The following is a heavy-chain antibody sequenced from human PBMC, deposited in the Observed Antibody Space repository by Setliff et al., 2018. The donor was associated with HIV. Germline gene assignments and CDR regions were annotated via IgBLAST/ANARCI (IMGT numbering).Heavy chain of an antibody. CDR3: ARVGSVVVVTAIDY. V-gene: IGHV1-18*01. Sequence: ASVKVSCKASGYTFTSYGISWVRQAPGQGLEWMGWISAYNGNTNYAQKLQGRVTMTTDTSTSTAYMEPRSLRSDDTAVYYCARVGSVVVVTAIDYWGQGTLVTVSS. J-gene: IGHJ4*02. D-gene: IGHD2-21*02. CDR2: ISAYNGNT. CDR1: GYTFTSYG.